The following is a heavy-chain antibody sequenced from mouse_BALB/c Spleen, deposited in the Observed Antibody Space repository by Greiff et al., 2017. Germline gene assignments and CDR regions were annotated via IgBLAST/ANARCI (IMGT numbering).Heavy chain of an antibody. J-gene: IGHJ3*01. CDR2: IDPENGNT. Sequence: EVQLQQSGAELVRPGALVKLSCKASGFNIKDYYMHWVKQRPEQGLEWIGWIDPENGNTIYDPKFQGKASITADTSSNTAYLQLSSLTSEDTAVYYCARTLGLRPFAYWGQGTLVTVSA. CDR3: ARTLGLRPFAY. V-gene: IGHV14-1*02. CDR1: GFNIKDYY. D-gene: IGHD3-1*01.